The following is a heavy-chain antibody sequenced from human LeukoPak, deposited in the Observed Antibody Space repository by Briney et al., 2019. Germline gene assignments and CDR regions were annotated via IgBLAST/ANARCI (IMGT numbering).Heavy chain of an antibody. Sequence: PGGSLRLSCAASRFTFSSYSMNWVRQAPGKGLEWVSSITSSSSHIYYADSVKGRFTISRANAKNSLYLQMNSLRAEDTAVYYCVRAEGCSGGTCYHMGAFDIWGQGTMVTVSS. J-gene: IGHJ3*02. V-gene: IGHV3-21*01. CDR3: VRAEGCSGGTCYHMGAFDI. CDR1: RFTFSSYS. CDR2: ITSSSSHI. D-gene: IGHD2-15*01.